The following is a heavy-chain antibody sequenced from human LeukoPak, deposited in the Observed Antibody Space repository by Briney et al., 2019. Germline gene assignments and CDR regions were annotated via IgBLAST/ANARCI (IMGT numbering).Heavy chain of an antibody. Sequence: GGSLRLSCAASGFTFSSYWMNWVRQAPGKGLEWVANIKQDGSEKYYVDSVKGRFTISRDNAKNSLYLQMNSLRAEDTAVYYCAKEDVLRFLEWLYPRYYGMDVWGQGTTVTVSS. V-gene: IGHV3-7*03. CDR1: GFTFSSYW. CDR2: IKQDGSEK. CDR3: AKEDVLRFLEWLYPRYYGMDV. J-gene: IGHJ6*02. D-gene: IGHD3-3*01.